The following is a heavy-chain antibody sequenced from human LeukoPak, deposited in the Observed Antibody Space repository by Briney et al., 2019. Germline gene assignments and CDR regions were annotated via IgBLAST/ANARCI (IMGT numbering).Heavy chain of an antibody. Sequence: GGSLRLSCAASGFTFSSYAMSWVRQAPGKGLEWVSTIRGGGGSTYYADSVKGRFTISRDNSKNTLYLQMNSLRAEDTALYYCAKRGDDSSGYPRYYFDYWGQGTLVTVSS. CDR1: GFTFSSYA. J-gene: IGHJ4*02. D-gene: IGHD3-22*01. CDR2: IRGGGGST. V-gene: IGHV3-23*01. CDR3: AKRGDDSSGYPRYYFDY.